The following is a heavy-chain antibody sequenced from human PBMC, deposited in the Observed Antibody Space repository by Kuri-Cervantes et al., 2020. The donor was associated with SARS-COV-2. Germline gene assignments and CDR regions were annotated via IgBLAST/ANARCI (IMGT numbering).Heavy chain of an antibody. D-gene: IGHD2-2*01. Sequence: GESPKIPFAAPGLTSSSYGMHWVRKAPGKGLELVSAISGSGGSTYYADSVKGRFTISRDNSKNTLYLQMNRLRAEDTAVFYCAKADIVVVPVDGGGFDYWGQGTLVTVSS. CDR1: GLTSSSYG. V-gene: IGHV3-23*01. CDR2: ISGSGGST. CDR3: AKADIVVVPVDGGGFDY. J-gene: IGHJ4*02.